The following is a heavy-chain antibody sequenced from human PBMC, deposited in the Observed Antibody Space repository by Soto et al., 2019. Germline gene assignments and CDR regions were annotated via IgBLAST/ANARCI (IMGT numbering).Heavy chain of an antibody. J-gene: IGHJ4*02. CDR3: ARVLGSGWFRGYYFDY. V-gene: IGHV1-69*13. D-gene: IGHD6-19*01. Sequence: SVKVSCKASGGTFSSYAISWVRQAPGQGLEWMGGIIPIFGTANYAQKFQGRVTITADESTSTAYMELSSLRSEDTAVYYCARVLGSGWFRGYYFDYWGQGTLVTVS. CDR1: GGTFSSYA. CDR2: IIPIFGTA.